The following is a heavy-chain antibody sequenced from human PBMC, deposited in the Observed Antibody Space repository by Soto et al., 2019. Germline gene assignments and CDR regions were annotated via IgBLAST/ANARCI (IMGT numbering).Heavy chain of an antibody. V-gene: IGHV3-21*01. CDR3: ARIFGSSADLDY. J-gene: IGHJ4*02. D-gene: IGHD1-26*01. Sequence: PGGSLRLSCAASGFTFSSYSMNWVRQAPGKGLEWVSSISSTSSDIFYADPVKGRFTISRDNVKNSLYLQMNSLRAEDTAVYYCARIFGSSADLDYWGQGTLVTVSS. CDR2: ISSTSSDI. CDR1: GFTFSSYS.